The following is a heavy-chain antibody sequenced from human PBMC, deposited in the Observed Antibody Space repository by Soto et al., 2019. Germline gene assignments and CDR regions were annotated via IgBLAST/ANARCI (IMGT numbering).Heavy chain of an antibody. V-gene: IGHV1-3*01. CDR3: ARDIYDFWSGPYYYYYMDV. J-gene: IGHJ6*03. CDR2: INAGNGNT. CDR1: GYTFTSYA. Sequence: ASVKVSCKASGYTFTSYAMHWVRQAPGQRLEWMGWINAGNGNTKYSQKFQGRVTITRDTSASTAYMELSSLRSEDTAVYYCARDIYDFWSGPYYYYYMDVWGKGTTVTVS. D-gene: IGHD3-3*01.